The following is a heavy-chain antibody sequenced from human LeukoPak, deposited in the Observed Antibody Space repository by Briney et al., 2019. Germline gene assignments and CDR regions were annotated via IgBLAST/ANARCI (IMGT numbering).Heavy chain of an antibody. D-gene: IGHD1-14*01. CDR2: ISSSGSTK. Sequence: GGSLRLSCAASGFIFSDYYMNWVRQAPGKGLEWVSYISSSGSTKYYADSVKGRFTISRDNAKNSVYLQMNSLRAEGTAVYYCAREGQTGYVDYWGQGTLVTVSS. CDR1: GFIFSDYY. J-gene: IGHJ4*02. CDR3: AREGQTGYVDY. V-gene: IGHV3-11*04.